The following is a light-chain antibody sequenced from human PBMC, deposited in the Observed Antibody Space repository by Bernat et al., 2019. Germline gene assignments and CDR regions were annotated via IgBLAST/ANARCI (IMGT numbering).Light chain of an antibody. CDR1: RSVSTD. CDR2: GVS. J-gene: IGKJ1*01. CDR3: HQSYTTLGT. V-gene: IGKV1-39*01. Sequence: DIQMTQSPSSLSASVGDRVTITCRASRSVSTDLNWYQQKPGKAPKLLIYGVSSLQSGVPSRFSGSGSVTDFTLTISSLQPEDFATYFCHQSYTTLGTFGQGTKVEI.